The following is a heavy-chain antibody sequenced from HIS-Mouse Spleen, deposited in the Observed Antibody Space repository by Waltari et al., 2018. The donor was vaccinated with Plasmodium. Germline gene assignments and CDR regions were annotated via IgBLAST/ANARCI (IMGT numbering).Heavy chain of an antibody. CDR3: ARSLGDDY. J-gene: IGHJ4*02. V-gene: IGHV1-18*01. D-gene: IGHD3-16*01. CDR2: VSAYNGNT. Sequence: QVQLVQSGAEGKNPGASVNVSCTASGYPFTTHGISWVRQAPGQGREWMGWVSAYNGNTNNAQKLKGRVTMTTDTSTSTAYMELRSLRSDDTAVYYCARSLGDDYWGQGTLVTVSS. CDR1: GYPFTTHG.